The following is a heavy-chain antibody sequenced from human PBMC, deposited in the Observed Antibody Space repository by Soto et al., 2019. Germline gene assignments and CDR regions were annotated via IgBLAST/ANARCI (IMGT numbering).Heavy chain of an antibody. CDR2: IYYSGST. J-gene: IGHJ3*02. CDR3: AREPTIYDILTGYYRGAFDI. D-gene: IGHD3-9*01. CDR1: GGSISSYY. V-gene: IGHV4-59*01. Sequence: SETLSLTCTVSGGSISSYYWSWIRQPPGKGLEWIGYIYYSGSTNYNPSLKSRVTISVDTSKNQFSLKLSSVTAADTAVYYCAREPTIYDILTGYYRGAFDIWGQGTMATVSS.